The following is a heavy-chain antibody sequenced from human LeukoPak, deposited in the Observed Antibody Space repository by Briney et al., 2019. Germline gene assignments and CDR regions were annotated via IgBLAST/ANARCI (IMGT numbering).Heavy chain of an antibody. J-gene: IGHJ3*02. Sequence: PGGSLRLSCAASGFTFSSYGMHWVRQAPGKGLEWVAFIRYDGSNKYYADSVKGRFTISRDNSKNTLYLQMNSLRAEDTAVYYCARDEIAAAGDAFDIWGQGTMVTVSS. CDR3: ARDEIAAAGDAFDI. D-gene: IGHD6-13*01. CDR2: IRYDGSNK. V-gene: IGHV3-30*02. CDR1: GFTFSSYG.